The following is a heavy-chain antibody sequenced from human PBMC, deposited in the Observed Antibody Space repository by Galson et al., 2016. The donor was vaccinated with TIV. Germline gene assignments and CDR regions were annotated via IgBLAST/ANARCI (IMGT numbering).Heavy chain of an antibody. CDR3: TKCRCAAGIHDAFDM. CDR2: IYPRDSDT. V-gene: IGHV5-51*01. CDR1: GYSFNTYW. Sequence: QSGAEVKKPGESLKISCQGSGYSFNTYWIGWARQMPGKGLEWMGIIYPRDSDTRYTPSFPGQVTISVDKSTSTAYLQWSGLKASDTAIYYCTKCRCAAGIHDAFDMWGQGTMVTVSS. J-gene: IGHJ3*02. D-gene: IGHD6-13*01.